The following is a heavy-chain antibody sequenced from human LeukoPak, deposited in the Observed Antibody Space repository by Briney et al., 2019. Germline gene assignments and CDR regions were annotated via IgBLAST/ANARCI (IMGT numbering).Heavy chain of an antibody. CDR1: GYTFTGHY. J-gene: IGHJ4*02. D-gene: IGHD6-19*01. CDR3: ARWAGYASDWSVPFDD. CDR2: INPNSGGT. Sequence: ASVKVSCKASGYTFTGHYMHWVRQAPGQGLEWMGWINPNSGGTKYAQKFQGRVTMSRDTSTRTTYMDLSSLTSDDTAVYYCARWAGYASDWSVPFDDWGQGTLVSVSS. V-gene: IGHV1-2*02.